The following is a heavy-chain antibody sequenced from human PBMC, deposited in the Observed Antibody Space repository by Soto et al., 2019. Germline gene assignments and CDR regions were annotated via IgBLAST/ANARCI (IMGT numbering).Heavy chain of an antibody. V-gene: IGHV1-2*02. CDR2: INPNGGAT. CDR3: ARESGGATATLDYYYFYTDV. J-gene: IGHJ6*03. CDR1: GDSFNDYY. Sequence: VQLAQSGAEVKKPGASVKVSCKTSGDSFNDYYIHWVRQAPGQGLEWMGWINPNGGATKYAQKFQARVTVTRDTSIRTVYMELSSLRSDDTAVYYCARESGGATATLDYYYFYTDVWGKGTTVTVSS. D-gene: IGHD5-12*01.